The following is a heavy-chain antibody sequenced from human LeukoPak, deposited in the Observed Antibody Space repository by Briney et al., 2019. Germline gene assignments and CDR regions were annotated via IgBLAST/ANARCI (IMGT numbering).Heavy chain of an antibody. CDR3: VRFGDYGRFDY. D-gene: IGHD4-17*01. CDR2: ISGSGNTI. CDR1: GFTFSSYE. J-gene: IGHJ4*02. V-gene: IGHV3-48*03. Sequence: PGGSLRLSCAASGFTFSSYEMNWVRQAPGKGLEWVSYISGSGNTITYADSVMGRFTVSRDNAKDSLYLQMNSLRAEDTAVYYCVRFGDYGRFDYRGQGTLVIVSS.